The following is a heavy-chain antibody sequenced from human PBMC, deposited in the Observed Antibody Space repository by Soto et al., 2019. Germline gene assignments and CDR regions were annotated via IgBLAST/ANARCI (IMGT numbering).Heavy chain of an antibody. Sequence: SETLSLTCSVSGASISNTYWSWIRQPAEKGLEWIGRIYATGKTNYNPSLKSRVTMSVDTSKNQFSLNLNSMTAADTAVYYCAKESGSPAGTVEYWGQGTLVTAPQ. CDR2: IYATGKT. V-gene: IGHV4-4*07. D-gene: IGHD1-26*01. CDR1: GASISNTY. CDR3: AKESGSPAGTVEY. J-gene: IGHJ4*02.